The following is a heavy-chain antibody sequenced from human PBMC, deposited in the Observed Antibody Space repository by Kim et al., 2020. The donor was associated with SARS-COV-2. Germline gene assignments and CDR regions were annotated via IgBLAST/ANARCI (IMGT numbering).Heavy chain of an antibody. D-gene: IGHD3-9*01. V-gene: IGHV4-34*01. J-gene: IGHJ4*02. CDR3: ARGHQLRYFDWPIDY. CDR2: INHSGST. CDR1: GGSFSGYY. Sequence: SETLSLTCAVYGGSFSGYYWSWIRQPPGKGLEWIGEINHSGSTNYNPSLKSRVTISVDTSKNQFSLKLSSVTAADTAVYYCARGHQLRYFDWPIDYWGQGTLVTVSS.